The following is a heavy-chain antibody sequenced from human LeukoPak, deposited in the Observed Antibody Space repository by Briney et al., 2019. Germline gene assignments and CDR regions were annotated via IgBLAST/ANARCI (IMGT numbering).Heavy chain of an antibody. CDR3: ARARTTRGFDY. CDR2: IWYDGSNK. D-gene: IGHD4-17*01. CDR1: GFTFNSYG. V-gene: IGHV3-33*01. Sequence: GGSLRLSCAASGFTFNSYGIHWVRQAPGKGLGGVAFIWYDGSNKYYADSVKGRFTISRDNSKNTLYLQMNSLRAEDTAVYYCARARTTRGFDYWGQGTLVTVSS. J-gene: IGHJ4*02.